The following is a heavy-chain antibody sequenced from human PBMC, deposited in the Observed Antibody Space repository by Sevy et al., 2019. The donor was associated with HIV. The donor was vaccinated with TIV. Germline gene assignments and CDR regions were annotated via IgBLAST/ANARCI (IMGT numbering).Heavy chain of an antibody. CDR3: ARDRIAAAGGHFDY. CDR1: GGSVSSGDYY. V-gene: IGHV4-61*08. J-gene: IGHJ4*02. CDR2: VSYIGST. Sequence: SETLSLTCAVSGGSVSSGDYYWSWIRQPPGKGLEWIGYVSYIGSTNYSPSLKSRLTISVDTSRNQFFLKLNSVTAADTAVYYCARDRIAAAGGHFDYWGQGILVTVSS. D-gene: IGHD6-13*01.